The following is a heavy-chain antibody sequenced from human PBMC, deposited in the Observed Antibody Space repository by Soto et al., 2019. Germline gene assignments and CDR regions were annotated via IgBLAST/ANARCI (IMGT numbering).Heavy chain of an antibody. D-gene: IGHD6-19*01. CDR3: ASLAHPGRAVAGTVY. V-gene: IGHV3-7*05. CDR1: GFTFITYW. J-gene: IGHJ4*02. Sequence: EVLLVESGGGLVQPGGSLRLSCGASGFTFITYWMSWVRQAPGKELEWVANIKQDGSEQVYVDSVKGRFTISRDSAKNSLSPQMNSLRAEDTAVYFCASLAHPGRAVAGTVYWGQGTLVTVSS. CDR2: IKQDGSEQ.